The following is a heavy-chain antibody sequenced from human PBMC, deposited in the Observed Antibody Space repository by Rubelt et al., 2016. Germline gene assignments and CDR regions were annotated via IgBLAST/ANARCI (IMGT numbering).Heavy chain of an antibody. D-gene: IGHD3-16*01. Sequence: QLQLQESGSGLVKPSQTLSLTCAVSGGSISIGGYSWSWIRQPPGKGLEWIGYIFHSGSTYYNPSLKIRVTISVDRAKNQFSLTLTSVTAADTAVYYCARGLGVVCFSYWGQGTLVTVSS. V-gene: IGHV4-30-2*01. J-gene: IGHJ4*02. CDR1: GGSISIGGYS. CDR3: ARGLGVVCFSY. CDR2: IFHSGST.